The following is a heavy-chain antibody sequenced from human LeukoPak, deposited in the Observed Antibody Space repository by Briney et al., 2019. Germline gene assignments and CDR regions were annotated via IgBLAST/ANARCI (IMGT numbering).Heavy chain of an antibody. V-gene: IGHV1-2*02. D-gene: IGHD5-12*01. Sequence: ASVKLSCKASGYTFTGYYMHWVRQAPGQGLEWMGWINPNSGDTNYAQKFQGRVTMTRDTSIRTAYMELSGLRSDDTAVYYCAKNPYEYYFDYWGQGTLVTVSS. J-gene: IGHJ4*02. CDR2: INPNSGDT. CDR1: GYTFTGYY. CDR3: AKNPYEYYFDY.